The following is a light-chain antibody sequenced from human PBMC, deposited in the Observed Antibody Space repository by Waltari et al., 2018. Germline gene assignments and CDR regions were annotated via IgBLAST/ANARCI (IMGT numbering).Light chain of an antibody. V-gene: IGKV2-28*01. CDR3: MQALQTPYT. Sequence: DIVMTQSPLPLPVTPGEPASISCRSSQGLLHSGGSKNLDWYLQKPGQSQQLLIYLGSNRAFGVHDRFSGSASGTDLTLKISRVEAEDVGVYYCMQALQTPYTFGQGTKLQIK. CDR2: LGS. CDR1: QGLLHSGGSKN. J-gene: IGKJ2*01.